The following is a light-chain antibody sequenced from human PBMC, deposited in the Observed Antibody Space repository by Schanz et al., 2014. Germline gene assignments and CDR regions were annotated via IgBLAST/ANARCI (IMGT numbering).Light chain of an antibody. CDR3: QQFGSSPLT. Sequence: EIVLTQSPGTLSLSPGARATLSCRASQSVNGRFLAWYQQKPGQAPRLLIYNASKRATGIPDRFSGSGSGTDFTLSISRLEPEDFAVYYCQQFGSSPLTFGAGTKVEIK. V-gene: IGKV3-20*01. J-gene: IGKJ4*01. CDR2: NAS. CDR1: QSVNGRF.